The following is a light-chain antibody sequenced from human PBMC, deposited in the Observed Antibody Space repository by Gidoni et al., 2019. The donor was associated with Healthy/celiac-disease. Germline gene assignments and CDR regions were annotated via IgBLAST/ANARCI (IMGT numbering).Light chain of an antibody. CDR1: QSISSY. CDR2: AAS. Sequence: DIQMTQSPSSLSASVGDRVTITCRASQSISSYLNWYQQKPGKAPELLIYAASTLQGGVPSRFSGSGSGADFTLTISSLQPEDFATYYCQQSYSIPQTFGGXTKVEI. CDR3: QQSYSIPQT. V-gene: IGKV1-39*01. J-gene: IGKJ4*01.